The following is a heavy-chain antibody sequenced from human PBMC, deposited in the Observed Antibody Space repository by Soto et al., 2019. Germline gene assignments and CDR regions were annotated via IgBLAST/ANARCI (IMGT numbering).Heavy chain of an antibody. Sequence: PSETLSLTCTVSGGSISSGGYYSSWIRQHPGKGLEWIGYIYYSGSTYYNPSLKSRVTISVDTSKNQFSLKLSSVTAADTAVYYCARDRRYYDSSGYSSFDYWGQGTRVTVSS. D-gene: IGHD3-22*01. CDR1: GGSISSGGYY. J-gene: IGHJ4*02. CDR2: IYYSGST. V-gene: IGHV4-31*03. CDR3: ARDRRYYDSSGYSSFDY.